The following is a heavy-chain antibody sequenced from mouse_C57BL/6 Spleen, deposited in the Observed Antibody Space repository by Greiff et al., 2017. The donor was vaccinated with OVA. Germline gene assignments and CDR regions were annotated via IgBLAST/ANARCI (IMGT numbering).Heavy chain of an antibody. CDR1: GFTFSSYA. D-gene: IGHD1-1*01. V-gene: IGHV5-4*01. Sequence: EVQVVESGGGLVKPGGSLKLSCAASGFTFSSYAMSWVRQTPEKRLEWVATISDGGSYTYYPDNVKGRFTISRDNAKNNLYLQMSHLKSEDTAMYYCARDRDYYGSSCHFDYWGQGTTLTVSS. CDR3: ARDRDYYGSSCHFDY. CDR2: ISDGGSYT. J-gene: IGHJ2*01.